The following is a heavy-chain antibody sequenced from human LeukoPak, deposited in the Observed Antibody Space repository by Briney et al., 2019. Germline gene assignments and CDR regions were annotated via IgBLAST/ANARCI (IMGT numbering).Heavy chain of an antibody. V-gene: IGHV3-9*03. CDR3: AKDKYSSGRSTCFDY. CDR1: GFTFSSYA. J-gene: IGHJ4*02. CDR2: ISWNSDSI. Sequence: PGGSLRLSCAASGFTFSSYAMSWVRQAPGKGLEWVSGISWNSDSIGYADSVKGRFTISRDNAKNSLYLQMNSLKAEDMALYYCAKDKYSSGRSTCFDYWGQGTLVTVSS. D-gene: IGHD6-19*01.